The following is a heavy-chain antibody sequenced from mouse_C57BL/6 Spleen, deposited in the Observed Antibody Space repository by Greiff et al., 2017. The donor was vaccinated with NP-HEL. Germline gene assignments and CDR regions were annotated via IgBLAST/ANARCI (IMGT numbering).Heavy chain of an antibody. V-gene: IGHV3-6*01. CDR3: ARGPQGAMDY. CDR2: ISYDGSN. CDR1: GYSITSGYY. J-gene: IGHJ4*01. D-gene: IGHD3-1*01. Sequence: EVQLKESGPGLVKPSQSLSLTCSVTGYSITSGYYWNWIRQFPGNKLEWMGYISYDGSNNYNPSLKNRISITRDTSKNQFFLKLNSVTTEDTATYYCARGPQGAMDYWGQGTSVTVSS.